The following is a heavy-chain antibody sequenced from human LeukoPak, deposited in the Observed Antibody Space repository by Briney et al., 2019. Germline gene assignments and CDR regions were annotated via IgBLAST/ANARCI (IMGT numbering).Heavy chain of an antibody. CDR1: GGTFSSYA. D-gene: IGHD3-3*01. V-gene: IGHV1-69*13. CDR3: ARDHYYDFWSGYETLFDY. J-gene: IGHJ4*02. CDR2: IIPIFGTA. Sequence: GASVKVSRKASGGTFSSYAISWVRQAPGQGLEWMGGIIPIFGTANYAQKFQGRVTITADESTSTADMELSSLRSEDTAVYYCARDHYYDFWSGYETLFDYWGQGTLVTVSS.